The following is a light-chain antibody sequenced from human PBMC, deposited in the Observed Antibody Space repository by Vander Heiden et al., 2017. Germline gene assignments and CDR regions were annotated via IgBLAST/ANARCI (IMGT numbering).Light chain of an antibody. Sequence: QSVLTQPPSASGTPGQRVTISCSGSSSNIGSNTVNWYQQLPGTAPKLLIYSNNQRPSGVPDRFSGSKSGTSASLAISGLQSEDEAEDYCAAWNDRLNGWGFGGGTKLTVL. CDR2: SNN. J-gene: IGLJ2*01. CDR3: AAWNDRLNGWG. V-gene: IGLV1-44*01. CDR1: SSNIGSNT.